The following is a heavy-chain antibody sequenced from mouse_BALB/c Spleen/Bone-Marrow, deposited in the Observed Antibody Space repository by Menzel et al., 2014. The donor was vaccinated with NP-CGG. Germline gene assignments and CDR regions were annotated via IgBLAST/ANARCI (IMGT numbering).Heavy chain of an antibody. D-gene: IGHD1-1*01. CDR2: IDPANGNT. CDR1: GFNIKDTY. CDR3: ARRGDIYYGSSAWFAY. Sequence: VQLQQSGAELVKPGASVKLPCTASGFNIKDTYLHWVKQRPEQGLVWIGRIDPANGNTEYDPKFQGKATITADTSSNTAYLQLSSLTSEDTAVYYCARRGDIYYGSSAWFAYWGQGTLVTVSA. J-gene: IGHJ3*01. V-gene: IGHV14-3*02.